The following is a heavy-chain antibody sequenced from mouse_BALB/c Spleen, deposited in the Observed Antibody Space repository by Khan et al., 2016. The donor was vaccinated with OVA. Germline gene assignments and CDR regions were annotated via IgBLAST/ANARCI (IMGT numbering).Heavy chain of an antibody. V-gene: IGHV1-85*01. D-gene: IGHD3-3*01. Sequence: QVQLQQSGAELAKPGASVKLSCKASGYTFTSYDINWVRQRPEQGLEWIGWMFPGDGSTKYNENFKGKDTLNTDNSSSTAYLQLSRLTSEDSGAYFGARGGDGGVAYWGQGTLVTVSS. CDR1: GYTFTSYD. J-gene: IGHJ3*01. CDR3: ARGGDGGVAY. CDR2: MFPGDGST.